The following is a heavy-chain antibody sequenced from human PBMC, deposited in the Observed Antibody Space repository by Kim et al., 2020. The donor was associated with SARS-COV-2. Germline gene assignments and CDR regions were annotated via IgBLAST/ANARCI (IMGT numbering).Heavy chain of an antibody. CDR2: FDPEDGET. D-gene: IGHD4-17*01. CDR3: ATCPKTDYGDYSAFDI. CDR1: GYTLTELS. Sequence: ASVKVSCKVSGYTLTELSMHWVRQAPGKGLEWMGGFDPEDGETIYAQKFQGRVTMTEDTSTDTAYMELSSLRSEDTAVYYCATCPKTDYGDYSAFDIWGQGTMVTVSS. V-gene: IGHV1-24*01. J-gene: IGHJ3*02.